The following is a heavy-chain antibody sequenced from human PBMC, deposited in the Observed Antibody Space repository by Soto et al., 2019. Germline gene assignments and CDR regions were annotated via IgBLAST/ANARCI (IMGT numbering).Heavy chain of an antibody. V-gene: IGHV3-23*01. CDR2: ISGRGDSI. Sequence: LRLSCAASGFTFRTYGMTWVRQAPGKGLECVSGISGRGDSIYYADSVQGRFTTSRDNSKNTLYLQINSLRVEDTAVYYCAKGSGEYPYYRGMDVWVRRTTVTVSS. CDR3: AKGSGEYPYYRGMDV. J-gene: IGHJ6*02. D-gene: IGHD2-8*01. CDR1: GFTFRTYG.